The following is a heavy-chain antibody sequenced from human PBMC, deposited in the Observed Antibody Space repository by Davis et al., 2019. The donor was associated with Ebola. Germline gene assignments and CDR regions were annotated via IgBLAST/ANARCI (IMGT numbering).Heavy chain of an antibody. CDR1: GYTFSSYA. V-gene: IGHV7-4-1*02. D-gene: IGHD3-16*01. J-gene: IGHJ6*04. Sequence: ASVKVSCKASGYTFSSYAMNWVRQAPGQGLEWMGWINTKTGNPTYAQGFTGRFVFSLDTSVSTAYLQISSLKAEDTAVYFCAREGASLKHPASYYYYGMDVWGKGTTVTVSS. CDR3: AREGASLKHPASYYYYGMDV. CDR2: INTKTGNP.